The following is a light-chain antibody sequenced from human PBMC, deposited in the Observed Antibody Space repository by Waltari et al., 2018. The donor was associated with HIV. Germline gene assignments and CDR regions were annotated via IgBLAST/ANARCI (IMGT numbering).Light chain of an antibody. CDR1: QGVSTW. CDR2: AAS. Sequence: IQMTQSPSSVSASIGDRVTITCRASQGVSTWLAWYQQKPGKAPKLLIYAASTLQSGVPSRFSGSGSGTDFTLTITGRQPEDFATYYCQQTNSFPRTFGQGTRVDIK. CDR3: QQTNSFPRT. V-gene: IGKV1-12*01. J-gene: IGKJ1*01.